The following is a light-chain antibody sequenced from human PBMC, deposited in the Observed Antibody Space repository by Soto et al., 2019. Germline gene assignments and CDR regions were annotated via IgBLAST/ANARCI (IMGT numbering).Light chain of an antibody. Sequence: ILMTQSPATLSVSPGERATLPGRTTPSVSSNLAWYQQKPGQAPRLIIYGASSRATGIPARFSGSGSGTDFALTISILEPEDFAVYYCQQRSHWPPIFTFGPGTKVDIK. CDR2: GAS. CDR3: QQRSHWPPIFT. V-gene: IGKV3-11*01. J-gene: IGKJ3*01. CDR1: PSVSSN.